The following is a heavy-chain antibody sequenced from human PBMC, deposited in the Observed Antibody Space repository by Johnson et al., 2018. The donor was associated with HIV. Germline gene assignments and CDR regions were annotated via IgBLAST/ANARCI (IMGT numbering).Heavy chain of an antibody. CDR1: GFTFSSYA. CDR2: ISYDGSNK. Sequence: QVLLVESGGGVVQPGRSLRLSCAASGFTFSSYAMHWVRQAPGKGLEWVAVISYDGSNKYYADSVKGRFTISRDNSKNTLDLQMNSLRAEDTAVSYCAKGYGGNGGAFDIWGQGTMVTVSS. J-gene: IGHJ3*02. CDR3: AKGYGGNGGAFDI. V-gene: IGHV3-30-3*01. D-gene: IGHD4-23*01.